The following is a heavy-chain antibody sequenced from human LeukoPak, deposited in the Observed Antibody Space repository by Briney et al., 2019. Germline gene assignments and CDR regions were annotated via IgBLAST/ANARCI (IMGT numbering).Heavy chain of an antibody. J-gene: IGHJ3*02. CDR1: GFTFSDYS. CDR2: ISSSSSTI. Sequence: GGSLRLSCAASGFTFSDYSMNWVRQAPGKGLEWVSYISSSSSTIDYADSVKGRFTISRDDAKKSLYLQMNSLRDEDTAVYYCARDFVYVFDIWGQGALVTVSS. V-gene: IGHV3-48*02. CDR3: ARDFVYVFDI.